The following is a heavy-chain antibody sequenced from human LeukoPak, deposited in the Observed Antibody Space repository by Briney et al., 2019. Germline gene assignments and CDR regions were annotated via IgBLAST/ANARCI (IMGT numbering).Heavy chain of an antibody. CDR1: GYSISSGYY. J-gene: IGHJ4*02. CDR3: ATALNYDSSGYYDY. CDR2: IYHSGST. Sequence: SETLSLTCAVSGYSISSGYYWGWIRQPPGKGLEWIGSIYHSGSTYYNPSLKSRVTISVDTSKNQFSLKLGSVTAADTAVYYCATALNYDSSGYYDYWGQGTLVTVSS. V-gene: IGHV4-38-2*01. D-gene: IGHD3-22*01.